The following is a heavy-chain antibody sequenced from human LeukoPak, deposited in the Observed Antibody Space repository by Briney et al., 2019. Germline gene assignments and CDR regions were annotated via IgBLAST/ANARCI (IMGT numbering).Heavy chain of an antibody. J-gene: IGHJ6*02. Sequence: TGESLKISCKGSGYSFASYWIGWVRQMPGKGLEWMGIIYPTDSNTKYSPSFQGQVTISADKSINTAFLQWSSLKASDTAMYYCATTYYFDSTFMDVWGQGTTVTVSS. CDR1: GYSFASYW. D-gene: IGHD3-22*01. CDR2: IYPTDSNT. V-gene: IGHV5-51*01. CDR3: ATTYYFDSTFMDV.